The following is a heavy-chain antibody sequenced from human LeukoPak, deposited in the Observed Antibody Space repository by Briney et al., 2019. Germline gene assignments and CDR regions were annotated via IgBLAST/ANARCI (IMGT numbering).Heavy chain of an antibody. V-gene: IGHV1-2*02. D-gene: IGHD6-19*01. CDR2: ISPNSGGT. CDR3: ARARYSSGWYPFDC. J-gene: IGHJ4*02. Sequence: ASVKVSCKASGYTFTGLYMHWVRQAPGQGLEWMGWISPNSGGTNYAQKFQGRVTMTRDTSISIAYMELSRLTSDDTAVYYCARARYSSGWYPFDCWGQGTLVTVSS. CDR1: GYTFTGLY.